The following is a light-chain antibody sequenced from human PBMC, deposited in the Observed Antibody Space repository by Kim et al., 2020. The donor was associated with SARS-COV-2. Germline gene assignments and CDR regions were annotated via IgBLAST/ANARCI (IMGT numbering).Light chain of an antibody. CDR3: QSADSSGTYRV. CDR2: KDS. V-gene: IGLV3-25*03. Sequence: SYELTQPPSVSVSAGEGGRITCAGGGGGGQYAYWYQQKPGQAPVLVIYKDSERPSGTPERFSGFSSGTTVTLTISGVQAEDEADYYCQSADSSGTYRVFGGGTQLTVL. CDR1: GGGGQY. J-gene: IGLJ3*02.